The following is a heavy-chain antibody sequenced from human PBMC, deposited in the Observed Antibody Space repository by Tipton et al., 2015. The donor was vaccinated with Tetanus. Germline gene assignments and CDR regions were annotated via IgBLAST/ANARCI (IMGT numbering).Heavy chain of an antibody. J-gene: IGHJ4*02. CDR2: ISNDGSNK. V-gene: IGHV3-30*03. CDR3: ASGSALDY. D-gene: IGHD6-25*01. CDR1: GFTFSTFG. Sequence: SLRLSCAASGFTFSTFGVHWVRQAPGKGLEWVAVISNDGSNKYYADSVKGRLTISRDNAKNSLYLQMNSLRADDTGVYYCASGSALDYWGQGTLVTVSS.